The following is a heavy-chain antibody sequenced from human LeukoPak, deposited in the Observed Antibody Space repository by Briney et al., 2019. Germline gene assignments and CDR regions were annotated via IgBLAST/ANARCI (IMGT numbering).Heavy chain of an antibody. Sequence: GGSLRLSCAASGFTFSNYDMHWVRQATGEGLEWVSAIDTAGDTYYPGSVKGRFTISREDRKNALYLQMNSLRAGDTAVYYCAREASGSGYSGIDYWGRGILVTVSS. CDR2: IDTAGDT. J-gene: IGHJ4*02. CDR1: GFTFSNYD. D-gene: IGHD3-22*01. V-gene: IGHV3-13*04. CDR3: AREASGSGYSGIDY.